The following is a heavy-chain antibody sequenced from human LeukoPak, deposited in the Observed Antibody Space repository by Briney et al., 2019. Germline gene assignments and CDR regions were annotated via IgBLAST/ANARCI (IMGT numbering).Heavy chain of an antibody. CDR3: ARDRVRVAGSSQDY. CDR1: GYTFTGYY. Sequence: GASVKVSCKASGYTFTGYYMHWVRQAPGQGLEWMGWINPNSGGTNYAQKFQGRVTMTRDTSISTAYMELSRLRSDDTAVYYCARDRVRVAGSSQDYWGQGTLVTVSS. CDR2: INPNSGGT. J-gene: IGHJ4*02. V-gene: IGHV1-2*02. D-gene: IGHD6-13*01.